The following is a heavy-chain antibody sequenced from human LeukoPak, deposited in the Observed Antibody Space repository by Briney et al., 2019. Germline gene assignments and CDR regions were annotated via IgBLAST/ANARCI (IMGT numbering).Heavy chain of an antibody. V-gene: IGHV4-39*01. Sequence: SETLSLTCTVSGGSISSISYYWGWIRQPPGKGLEWIGSIYYSGSTYYNPSLKSRVTISVDTSKNQFSLKLSSVTAADTAVYYCAGQRMYYYDSSGYYPHYFDYWGQGTLVTVSS. CDR1: GGSISSISYY. D-gene: IGHD3-22*01. CDR2: IYYSGST. CDR3: AGQRMYYYDSSGYYPHYFDY. J-gene: IGHJ4*02.